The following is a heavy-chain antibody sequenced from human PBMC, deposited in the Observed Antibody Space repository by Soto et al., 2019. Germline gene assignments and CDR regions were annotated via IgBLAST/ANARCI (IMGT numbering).Heavy chain of an antibody. V-gene: IGHV3-23*01. CDR1: GFSLKTYA. Sequence: GGSLRLSCAACGFSLKTYAMIAVRQAPGKGLEWVSVITGSGGSTYYADSVKGRFTISRDTSKNTLFLQMNSLRAEDTAVYYCAKDRYGDYGGIDYWGQGTMVTVSS. J-gene: IGHJ4*02. CDR2: ITGSGGST. CDR3: AKDRYGDYGGIDY. D-gene: IGHD4-17*01.